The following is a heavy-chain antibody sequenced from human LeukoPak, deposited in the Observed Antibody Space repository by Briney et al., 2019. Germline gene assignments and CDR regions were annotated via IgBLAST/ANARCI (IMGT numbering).Heavy chain of an antibody. CDR1: GYTFTSYG. Sequence: GASVKVSCKASGYTFTSYGISWVRQAPGQGLEWMGWISAYNGNTNYAQKLQGRVTMTTDTSTSTAYMELGSLRSDDTAVYYCARRSPPYHYYYGMDVWGQGTTVTVSS. CDR3: ARRSPPYHYYYGMDV. J-gene: IGHJ6*02. V-gene: IGHV1-18*01. CDR2: ISAYNGNT.